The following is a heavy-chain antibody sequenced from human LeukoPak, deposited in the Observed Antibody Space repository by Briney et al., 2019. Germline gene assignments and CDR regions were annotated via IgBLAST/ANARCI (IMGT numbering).Heavy chain of an antibody. Sequence: GASVKVSCKASGYTFTSCYMHWVRQAPGQGLEWMGIINPSGGSTSYAQKFQGRVTMTRDTSTSTVYMELSSLRSGDTAVYYCARAPLWSMVRGVIIPFDYWGQGTLVTVPS. V-gene: IGHV1-46*01. CDR1: GYTFTSCY. CDR2: INPSGGST. D-gene: IGHD3-10*01. J-gene: IGHJ4*02. CDR3: ARAPLWSMVRGVIIPFDY.